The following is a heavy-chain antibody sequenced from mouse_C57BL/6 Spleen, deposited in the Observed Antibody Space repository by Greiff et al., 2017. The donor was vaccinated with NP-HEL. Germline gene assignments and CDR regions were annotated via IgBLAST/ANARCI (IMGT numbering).Heavy chain of an antibody. CDR3: ARHYYGSSSAMDY. CDR1: GFTFSDYY. D-gene: IGHD1-1*01. Sequence: EVQVVESGGGLVQPGGSLKLSCAASGFTFSDYYMYWVRQTPEKRLEWVAYISNGGGSTYYPDTVKGRFTISRDNAKNTLYLQMSRLKSEDTAMDYCARHYYGSSSAMDYWGQGTSVTVSS. V-gene: IGHV5-12*01. CDR2: ISNGGGST. J-gene: IGHJ4*01.